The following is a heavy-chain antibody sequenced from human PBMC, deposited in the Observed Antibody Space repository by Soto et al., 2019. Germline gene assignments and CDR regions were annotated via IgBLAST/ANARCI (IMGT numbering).Heavy chain of an antibody. CDR3: ARPDSGWYRTTWFDP. V-gene: IGHV1-2*02. J-gene: IGHJ5*02. CDR2: INPNSGGT. Sequence: ASVKVSCKASGYTFTGYYMHWVRQAPGQGLEWMGWINPNSGGTNYAQKFQGRVTMTRDTSISTAYMELSRLRSDDTAVYYCARPDSGWYRTTWFDPWGQGTLVTV. CDR1: GYTFTGYY. D-gene: IGHD6-19*01.